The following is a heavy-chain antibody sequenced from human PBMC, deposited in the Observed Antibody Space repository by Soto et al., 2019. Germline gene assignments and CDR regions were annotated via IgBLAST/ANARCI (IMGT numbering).Heavy chain of an antibody. V-gene: IGHV4-4*07. CDR1: GGSISSYY. CDR3: AREFAKYDFWSGYYYFDY. CDR2: IYTSGST. D-gene: IGHD3-3*01. Sequence: SETLSLTCTVSGGSISSYYWSWIRQPAGKGLEWIGRIYTSGSTNYNPSLKSRVTMSVDTSKNQFSLKLSSVTAADTAVYYCAREFAKYDFWSGYYYFDYWGQGTLVTVSS. J-gene: IGHJ4*02.